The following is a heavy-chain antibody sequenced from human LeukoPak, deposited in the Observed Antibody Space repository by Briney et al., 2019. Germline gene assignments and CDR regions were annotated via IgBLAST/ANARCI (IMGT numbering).Heavy chain of an antibody. J-gene: IGHJ4*02. V-gene: IGHV3-23*01. Sequence: GGSLRLSCAASGFTFSSYAMSWVHQAPGKGLEWVSAISGSGGSTYYADSVKGRFTISRDTSSNTLYLQMNSLRAEDTAVYYCAKEPTRYCSGGSCYGWGQGTLVTVSS. D-gene: IGHD2-15*01. CDR1: GFTFSSYA. CDR2: ISGSGGST. CDR3: AKEPTRYCSGGSCYG.